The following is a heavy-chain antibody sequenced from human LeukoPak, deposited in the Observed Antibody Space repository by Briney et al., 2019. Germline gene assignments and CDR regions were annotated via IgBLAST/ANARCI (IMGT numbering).Heavy chain of an antibody. V-gene: IGHV4-39*01. D-gene: IGHD2-15*01. CDR2: IYYSGST. CDR3: ARMGRPYDY. J-gene: IGHJ4*02. Sequence: PSETLSLTCTVSGGSISSSSYYWGWIRQPPGKGLEWIGSIYYSGSTYYSPSLKSRVTISVDTSKNQFSLKLSSVTAADTAVYYCARMGRPYDYWGQGTLVTVSS. CDR1: GGSISSSSYY.